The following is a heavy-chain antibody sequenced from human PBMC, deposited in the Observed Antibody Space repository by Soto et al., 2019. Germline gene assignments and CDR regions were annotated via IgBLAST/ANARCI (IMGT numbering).Heavy chain of an antibody. CDR1: GGSISSGGYY. Sequence: SETLSLTCTVSGGSISSGGYYWSWIRQHPGKGLEWIGYIYYSGSTYYNPSLKSRVTISVDTSKNQFSLKLSSVTAADTAVYYCARGGYYDSSGYYYYFDYWGQGTLVTVSS. CDR3: ARGGYYDSSGYYYYFDY. V-gene: IGHV4-31*03. CDR2: IYYSGST. J-gene: IGHJ4*02. D-gene: IGHD3-22*01.